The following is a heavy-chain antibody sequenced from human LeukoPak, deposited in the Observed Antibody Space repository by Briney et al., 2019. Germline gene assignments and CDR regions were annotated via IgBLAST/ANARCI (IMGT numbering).Heavy chain of an antibody. D-gene: IGHD4-23*01. V-gene: IGHV5-51*01. Sequence: GASLQISCKGSGYSFTSYWIGWVRQLPGKGLEWMGIIYPGDSDTRYSPSFQGQVTISADKSISTAYLQWSSLKASDTAMYYCARHPHATTVVTPDFFWFDPWGQGTLVTVSS. CDR3: ARHPHATTVVTPDFFWFDP. CDR2: IYPGDSDT. J-gene: IGHJ5*02. CDR1: GYSFTSYW.